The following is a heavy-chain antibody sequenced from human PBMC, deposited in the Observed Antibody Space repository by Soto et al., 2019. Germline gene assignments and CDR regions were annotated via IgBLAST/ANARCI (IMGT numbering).Heavy chain of an antibody. Sequence: QVQLQQWGAGLLKPSETLSLTCAVSGGSFSGSYWTWVRQAPGKGLEWIGEFNHNGHINYNTSLESRVDISMATSKKQFSLKVTSVTAADTAVYECARPLGGVTYLKLWGQGTLVTFAS. CDR2: FNHNGHI. J-gene: IGHJ4*02. CDR3: ARPLGGVTYLKL. CDR1: GGSFSGSY. D-gene: IGHD3-10*01. V-gene: IGHV4-34*01.